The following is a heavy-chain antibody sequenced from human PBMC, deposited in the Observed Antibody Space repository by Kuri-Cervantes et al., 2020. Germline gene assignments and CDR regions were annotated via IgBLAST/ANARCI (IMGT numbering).Heavy chain of an antibody. V-gene: IGHV4-59*01. CDR3: ARETMIGNDASDI. CDR1: GGSISSYY. CDR2: IYHSGSS. J-gene: IGHJ3*02. D-gene: IGHD3-22*01. Sequence: SETLSLTCTASGGSISSYYWSWIRQPPGKGLEWIGSIYHSGSSYYNPSLKSRVTISVDTSKNQFSLKLSSVNAADTAVYYWARETMIGNDASDIWGQGTMVTVSS.